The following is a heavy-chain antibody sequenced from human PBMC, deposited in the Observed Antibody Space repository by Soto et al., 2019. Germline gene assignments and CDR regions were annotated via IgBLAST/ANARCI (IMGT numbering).Heavy chain of an antibody. J-gene: IGHJ4*02. V-gene: IGHV3-30-3*01. CDR1: GFTFSSYG. Sequence: GGSLRLSCAASGFTFSSYGMHWVRQAPGKGLEWVAVISYDGSNKYYADSVNGRFTISRDNSKNTLYLQMNSLRAEDTAVYYCARSMVRGNNNYWGQGTLVTFSS. CDR3: ARSMVRGNNNY. D-gene: IGHD3-10*01. CDR2: ISYDGSNK.